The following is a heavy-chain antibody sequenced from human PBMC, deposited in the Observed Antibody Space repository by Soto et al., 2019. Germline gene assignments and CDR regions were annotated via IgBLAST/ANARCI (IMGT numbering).Heavy chain of an antibody. V-gene: IGHV1-69*02. Sequence: ASVKVSCKASGGTFSSYTISWVRQAPGQGLEWMGRIIPILGIANYAQKFQGRVTITADKSTSTAYMELSSLRSEDTAVYYCARQASGYSGYDYGGSFFDYWGQGTLVTVS. J-gene: IGHJ4*02. CDR2: IIPILGIA. CDR3: ARQASGYSGYDYGGSFFDY. CDR1: GGTFSSYT. D-gene: IGHD5-12*01.